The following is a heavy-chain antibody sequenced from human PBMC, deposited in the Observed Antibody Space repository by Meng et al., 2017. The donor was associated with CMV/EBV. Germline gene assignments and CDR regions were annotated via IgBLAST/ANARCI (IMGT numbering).Heavy chain of an antibody. Sequence: QVQLVQSGAEVKTPGSSVKVSCKASGGTFSSYAISWVRQAPGQGLEWMGGVIPIFGTANYAQKFQGRVTITADESTSTAYMELSSLRSEDTAVYYCAREVDDYGDGWYFDLWGRGTLVTVSS. CDR3: AREVDDYGDGWYFDL. J-gene: IGHJ2*01. CDR1: GGTFSSYA. V-gene: IGHV1-69*12. D-gene: IGHD4-17*01. CDR2: VIPIFGTA.